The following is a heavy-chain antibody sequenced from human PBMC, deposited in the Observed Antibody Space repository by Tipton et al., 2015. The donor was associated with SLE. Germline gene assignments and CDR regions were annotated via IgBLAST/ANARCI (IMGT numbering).Heavy chain of an antibody. Sequence: GSLRLSCAAFGFTFSNYGMHWVRQAPGKGLEWVSGITGSGFNTYYADSVKGRFTISRDNSKNTLYLQMNSLRAEDTAVYYCAKDPFNYVWGSYPQGPDYWGQGTLVTVSS. CDR3: AKDPFNYVWGSYPQGPDY. J-gene: IGHJ4*02. D-gene: IGHD3-16*02. V-gene: IGHV3-NL1*01. CDR1: GFTFSNYG. CDR2: ITGSGFNT.